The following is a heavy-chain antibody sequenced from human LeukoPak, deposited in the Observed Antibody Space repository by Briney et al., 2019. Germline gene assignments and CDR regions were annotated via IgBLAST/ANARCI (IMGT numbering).Heavy chain of an antibody. CDR1: GFTFYDSA. J-gene: IGHJ3*02. V-gene: IGHV3-9*03. CDR3: AKGHSSGYLDAFDI. Sequence: GRSLRLSCAASGFTFYDSAMHWVRQAPGEGLEWVSGISWNSGSIGYADSVKSRFTISRDNAKNSLYLQMNSLRAEDMALYYCAKGHSSGYLDAFDIWGQGTVVTLSS. CDR2: ISWNSGSI. D-gene: IGHD3-22*01.